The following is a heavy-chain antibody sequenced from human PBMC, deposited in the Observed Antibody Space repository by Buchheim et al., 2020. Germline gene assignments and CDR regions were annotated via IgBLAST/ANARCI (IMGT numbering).Heavy chain of an antibody. Sequence: QVQLQQWGAGLLKPSETLSLTCAVYGGSFSGYYWSWIRQPPGKGLEWIGEINHSGSTNNNPSLKSRVTISVDTSKNQFSLKLSSVTAADTAVYYCARIGSSSVGEYYFDYWGQGTL. CDR1: GGSFSGYY. CDR2: INHSGST. J-gene: IGHJ4*02. CDR3: ARIGSSSVGEYYFDY. V-gene: IGHV4-34*01. D-gene: IGHD6-13*01.